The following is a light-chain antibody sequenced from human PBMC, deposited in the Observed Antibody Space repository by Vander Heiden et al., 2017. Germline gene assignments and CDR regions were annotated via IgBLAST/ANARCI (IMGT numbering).Light chain of an antibody. CDR3: QQYRSYRT. CDR2: DAS. J-gene: IGKJ1*01. CDR1: ESISSW. V-gene: IGKV1-5*01. Sequence: DLQMTQSPSTLSASIGDRVTITCRASESISSWLAWYQQKPGKAPKLLIYDASTLESGVPSRFSGSGSATEFTLTISSLQPDDFATYICQQYRSYRTFGQGTKVEIK.